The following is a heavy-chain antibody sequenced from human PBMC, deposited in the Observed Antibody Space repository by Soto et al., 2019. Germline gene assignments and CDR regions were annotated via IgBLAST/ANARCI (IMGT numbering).Heavy chain of an antibody. J-gene: IGHJ4*02. CDR3: ASDSSGSEPFDY. D-gene: IGHD3-22*01. CDR1: GYTFTSYG. Sequence: ASVKVSCKASGYTFTSYGISWVRQAPGQGLEWMGWISAYNGNTNYAQKLQGRVTMTTDTSTSTAYMELRNLRSDDTAVYYCASDSSGSEPFDYWGQGTLVTVSS. CDR2: ISAYNGNT. V-gene: IGHV1-18*01.